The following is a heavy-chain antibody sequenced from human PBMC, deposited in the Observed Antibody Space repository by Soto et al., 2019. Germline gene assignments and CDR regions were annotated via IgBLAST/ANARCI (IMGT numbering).Heavy chain of an antibody. CDR3: ARFRRNYFDY. Sequence: SETLSLTCTVSGDSMSGFYWSWIRQTPGKGLEWIGYINYVGRTSYYSPSLQSRVTISLDSSKNQFSLILSSVTAADTAVYFCARFRRNYFDYWGQGTLVTVSS. CDR2: INYVGRTS. J-gene: IGHJ4*02. D-gene: IGHD3-10*01. V-gene: IGHV4-59*01. CDR1: GDSMSGFY.